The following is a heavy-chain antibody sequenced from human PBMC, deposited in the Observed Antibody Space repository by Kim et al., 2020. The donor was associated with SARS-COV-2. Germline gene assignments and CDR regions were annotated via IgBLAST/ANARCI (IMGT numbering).Heavy chain of an antibody. Sequence: GLEWLGRTYYRSKWYNDYAVSVKSRITINPDTSKNQFSLQLNSVTPEDTAVYYCARGRQWLVNVDIDYWGQGTLVTVSS. V-gene: IGHV6-1*01. J-gene: IGHJ4*02. CDR2: TYYRSKWYN. D-gene: IGHD6-19*01. CDR3: ARGRQWLVNVDIDY.